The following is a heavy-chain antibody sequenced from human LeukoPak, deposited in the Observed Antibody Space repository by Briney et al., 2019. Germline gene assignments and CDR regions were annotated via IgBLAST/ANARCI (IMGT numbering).Heavy chain of an antibody. V-gene: IGHV3-23*01. Sequence: GGSLRLSCAASGFTLSSYAMNWVRQAPGKGLEWVSAISDTGNTYHADSVKGRFTISRDSSKNTLFLQMNRLRPEDTAVYYCAKDGGGYYTWAFDYWGQGTLVTVSS. CDR1: GFTLSSYA. CDR2: ISDTGNT. CDR3: AKDGGGYYTWAFDY. D-gene: IGHD3-22*01. J-gene: IGHJ4*02.